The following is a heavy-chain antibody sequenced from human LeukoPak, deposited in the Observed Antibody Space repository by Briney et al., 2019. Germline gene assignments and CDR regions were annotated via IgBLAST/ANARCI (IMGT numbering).Heavy chain of an antibody. CDR3: ARDGATAYNPNWFDP. D-gene: IGHD5-24*01. V-gene: IGHV4-61*02. CDR2: IYTSGST. CDR1: GGSISSGSYY. J-gene: IGHJ5*02. Sequence: SSETLSLTCTVSGGSISSGSYYWSWIRQPAGKGLEWIGRIYTSGSTNYNPSLKSRVTISVDTSKNQFSLKLSSVTAADTAVYYCARDGATAYNPNWFDPWGQGTLVTVSS.